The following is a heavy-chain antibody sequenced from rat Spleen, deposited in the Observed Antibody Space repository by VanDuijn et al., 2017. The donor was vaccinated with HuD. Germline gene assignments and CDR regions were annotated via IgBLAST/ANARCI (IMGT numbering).Heavy chain of an antibody. J-gene: IGHJ2*01. D-gene: IGHD4-3*01. CDR3: RGFGVRGFDY. Sequence: EVQLMESGGGLVQPGRSLKLSCVASGFTFSNYDMAWVRQAPTKGLEWVASIRPSGDSTFYRDSVKGRFTVSRDNAKSTLYLQMDSLRSEDTATYYCRGFGVRGFDYWGQGVMVTVSS. CDR2: IRPSGDST. CDR1: GFTFSNYD. V-gene: IGHV5-27*01.